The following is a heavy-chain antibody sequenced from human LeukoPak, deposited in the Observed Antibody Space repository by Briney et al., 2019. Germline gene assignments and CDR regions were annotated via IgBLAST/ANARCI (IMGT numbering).Heavy chain of an antibody. J-gene: IGHJ3*02. CDR3: ARSFGYGVDAFDI. CDR1: GFTFSIYA. V-gene: IGHV3-23*01. Sequence: GGSLRLSCAASGFTFSIYAMSWVRQAPGKGLEWVSAISGSGGTTYYADSVKGRFTISRDNSKNTLYLQMDSLRAEDTAVYYCARSFGYGVDAFDIWGQGTMVTVSS. CDR2: ISGSGGTT. D-gene: IGHD5-18*01.